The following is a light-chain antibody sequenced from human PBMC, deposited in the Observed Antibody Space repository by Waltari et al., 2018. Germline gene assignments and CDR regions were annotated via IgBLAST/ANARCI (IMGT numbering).Light chain of an antibody. J-gene: IGLJ2*01. CDR3: NSRDTRGNHFVV. CDR2: DKD. Sequence: SSDLTQDPAVSVALGQTVRITCQGDHLRSYFVSWYQQKPGQAPILVIYDKDNRPSGIPERFSGSSSGNIASLTITGAQAEDEADYYCNSRDTRGNHFVVFGGGTKLTVL. CDR1: HLRSYF. V-gene: IGLV3-19*01.